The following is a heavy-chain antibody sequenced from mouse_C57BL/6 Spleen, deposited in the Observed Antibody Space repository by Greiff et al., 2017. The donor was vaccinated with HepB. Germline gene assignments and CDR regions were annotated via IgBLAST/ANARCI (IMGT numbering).Heavy chain of an antibody. V-gene: IGHV1-52*01. CDR2: IDPSDSET. CDR1: GYTFTSYW. CDR3: ARYSNHYYAMDY. D-gene: IGHD2-5*01. Sequence: QVQLKQPGAELVRPGSSVKLSCKASGYTFTSYWMHWVKQRPIQGLEWIGNIDPSDSETHYNQKFKDKATLTVDKSSSTAYMQLSSLTSEDSAVYYCARYSNHYYAMDYWGQGTSVTVSS. J-gene: IGHJ4*01.